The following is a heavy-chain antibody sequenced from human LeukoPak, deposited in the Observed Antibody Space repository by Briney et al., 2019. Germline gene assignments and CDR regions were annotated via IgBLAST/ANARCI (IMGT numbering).Heavy chain of an antibody. Sequence: SGTLSLTCTVSGGSISSYYWSWIRQPAGKGLEWIGRIYTSGSTNFNPFLKSRVTMSVDTSKNQFSLKLSSVTAADTAVYYCARVAWNDRQVDYWGQGTLVTVSS. V-gene: IGHV4-4*07. D-gene: IGHD1-1*01. J-gene: IGHJ4*02. CDR3: ARVAWNDRQVDY. CDR1: GGSISSYY. CDR2: IYTSGST.